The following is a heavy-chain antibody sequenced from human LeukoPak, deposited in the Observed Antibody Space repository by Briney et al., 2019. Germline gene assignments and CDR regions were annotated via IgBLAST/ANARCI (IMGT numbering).Heavy chain of an antibody. D-gene: IGHD3-10*01. CDR2: INHKGST. CDR1: GGSFSGYY. Sequence: SETLSLTCAVYGGSFSGYYWSWIRQPPGKGLEWIGEINHKGSTNYNPSLKSRVTISVDTSKNQFSLKLSSVTAADTAVYYCARGRGITMVRGVKRMYNWFDPWGQGTLVTVSS. J-gene: IGHJ5*02. V-gene: IGHV4-34*01. CDR3: ARGRGITMVRGVKRMYNWFDP.